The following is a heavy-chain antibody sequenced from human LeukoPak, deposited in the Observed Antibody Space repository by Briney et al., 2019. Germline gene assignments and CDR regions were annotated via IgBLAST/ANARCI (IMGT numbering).Heavy chain of an antibody. CDR2: IRYDGSKK. D-gene: IGHD5/OR15-5a*01. Sequence: GGSLRLSCAASGFTFSHYGMHWVRQAPGKGLEWVAFIRYDGSKKNYADSVKGRFTISRDNSKNTLYLQMNSLRAEDTAVYYCTKLVQSTDHDAFDIWGQGTMVTVSS. V-gene: IGHV3-30*02. CDR3: TKLVQSTDHDAFDI. CDR1: GFTFSHYG. J-gene: IGHJ3*02.